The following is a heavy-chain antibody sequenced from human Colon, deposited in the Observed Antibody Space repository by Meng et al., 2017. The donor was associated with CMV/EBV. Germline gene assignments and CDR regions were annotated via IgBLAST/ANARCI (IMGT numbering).Heavy chain of an antibody. CDR2: IKRDGSET. CDR3: AREVRGITNSGFIIIPLDD. J-gene: IGHJ4*02. V-gene: IGHV3-7*01. CDR1: GFTFSSYW. D-gene: IGHD3-10*01. Sequence: GGSLRLSCAASGFTFSSYWMNWVRQVPGKGLEWVASIKRDGSETYYVDSVKGRFTISRDNAKNLVFLQMEGLRAEDAAVYHCAREVRGITNSGFIIIPLDDWGQGTLVTVSS.